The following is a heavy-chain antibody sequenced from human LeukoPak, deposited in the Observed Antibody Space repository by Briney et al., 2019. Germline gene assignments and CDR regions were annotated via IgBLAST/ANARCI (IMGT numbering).Heavy chain of an antibody. V-gene: IGHV3-30*18. CDR1: GFTFSSYG. CDR3: AKSPGGGYPQASDY. Sequence: GGSLRLSYAASGFTFSSYGMHWVRQAPGKGLEWVAVISYDGSNKYYADSVKGRFTISRDNSKNTLYLQMNSLRAEDTAVYYCAKSPGGGYPQASDYWGQGTLVTVSS. J-gene: IGHJ4*02. CDR2: ISYDGSNK. D-gene: IGHD1-26*01.